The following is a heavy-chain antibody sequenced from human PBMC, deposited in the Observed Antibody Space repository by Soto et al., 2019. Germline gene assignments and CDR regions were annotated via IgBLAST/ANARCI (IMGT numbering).Heavy chain of an antibody. CDR2: INHSGST. CDR3: ARLGGYVSVGYYYLWDS. D-gene: IGHD3-22*01. Sequence: PSETLSLTCRVSDGSMNSDSSYWGWIRQPPGKGLEWIGVINHSGSTYHNLSLKGRVTMSVDASRNQFSLKLTSMTAADTAVYYCARLGGYVSVGYYYLWDSWGLGTPVTVSS. V-gene: IGHV4-39*01. CDR1: DGSMNSDSSY. J-gene: IGHJ4*02.